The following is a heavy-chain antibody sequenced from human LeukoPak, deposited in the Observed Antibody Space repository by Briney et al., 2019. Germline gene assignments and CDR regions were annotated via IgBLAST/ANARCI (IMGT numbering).Heavy chain of an antibody. D-gene: IGHD3-22*01. V-gene: IGHV4-61*02. Sequence: SETLSLTCTVSGGSISSGSYYWSWIRQPAGKGLEWIGRIYTSGSTNYNPSLKSRVTISVDTSKNQFSLKLSSVTAADTAVYYCAREPNYERGFGYWGQGTLVTVSS. J-gene: IGHJ4*02. CDR1: GGSISSGSYY. CDR3: AREPNYERGFGY. CDR2: IYTSGST.